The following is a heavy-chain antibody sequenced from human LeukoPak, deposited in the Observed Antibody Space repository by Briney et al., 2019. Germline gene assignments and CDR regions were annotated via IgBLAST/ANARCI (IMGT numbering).Heavy chain of an antibody. D-gene: IGHD4-17*01. CDR1: GSTFSSYA. Sequence: PGGSLRLSCTASGSTFSSYAMHWVRQAPGKGLQWLALTSDDGSTKYYADSVKGRFTISRDNSQNTLFLQMNSLRAEETAMYYCARAPGGFHGDYSPIAYWGQGTLVTVSS. J-gene: IGHJ4*02. V-gene: IGHV3-30-3*01. CDR2: TSDDGSTK. CDR3: ARAPGGFHGDYSPIAY.